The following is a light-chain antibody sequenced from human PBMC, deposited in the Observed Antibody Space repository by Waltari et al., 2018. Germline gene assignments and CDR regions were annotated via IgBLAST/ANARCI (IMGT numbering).Light chain of an antibody. Sequence: QSALPQPASVSGSPGQAITISCTGTRSDVGGYNYVSWYQQHPGKAPKLMIYEVSNRPSGVSNRFSGSKSGNTASLTISGLQAEDEADYYCSSYTSSSTYWVFGGGTKLTVL. V-gene: IGLV2-14*01. J-gene: IGLJ3*02. CDR1: RSDVGGYNY. CDR2: EVS. CDR3: SSYTSSSTYWV.